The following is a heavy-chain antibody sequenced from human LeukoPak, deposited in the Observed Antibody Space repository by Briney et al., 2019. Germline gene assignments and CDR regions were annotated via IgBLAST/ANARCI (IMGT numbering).Heavy chain of an antibody. D-gene: IGHD3-22*01. J-gene: IGHJ3*02. V-gene: IGHV4-4*07. CDR1: GGSISSYY. Sequence: SETLSLTCTVSGGSISSYYWSWIRQPAGKGLEWIGRIYTSGSTNYNPSLKSRVTMSVDTSKNQFSLKPSSVTAADTAVYYCARGGYYDSSGRGAFDIWGQGTMVTVSS. CDR2: IYTSGST. CDR3: ARGGYYDSSGRGAFDI.